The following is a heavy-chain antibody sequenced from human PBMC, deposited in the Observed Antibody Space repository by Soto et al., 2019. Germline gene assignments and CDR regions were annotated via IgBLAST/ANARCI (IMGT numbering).Heavy chain of an antibody. CDR2: ISYDGSYK. D-gene: IGHD2-2*01. CDR3: AKGQHCRSTSCYFYYYGVDV. Sequence: QVQLVESGGGVVQPGRSQRLSCAASGFTFSTYGMHWVRQAPGKGLEWVAVISYDGSYKYYADSAKGRLIISRDNSKNTLYLQMNSLRAEDTAVYYCAKGQHCRSTSCYFYYYGVDVWGQGTTVAVSS. V-gene: IGHV3-30*18. CDR1: GFTFSTYG. J-gene: IGHJ6*02.